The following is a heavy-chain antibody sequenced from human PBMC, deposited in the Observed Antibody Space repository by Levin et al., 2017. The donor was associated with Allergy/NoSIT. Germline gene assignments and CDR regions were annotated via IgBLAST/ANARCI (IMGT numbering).Heavy chain of an antibody. CDR3: AKDVVFGTSSWSLDF. CDR2: ISYDAGDK. Sequence: GGSLRLSCAASGFSFRSFAMHWVRQAPGKGLEWVAVISYDAGDKYYADSVKGRFTISRDNTKNTLYLQMNSLRSEDAAVYYCAKDVVFGTSSWSLDFWGQGTLVTVSS. V-gene: IGHV3-30*18. D-gene: IGHD6-13*01. J-gene: IGHJ4*02. CDR1: GFSFRSFA.